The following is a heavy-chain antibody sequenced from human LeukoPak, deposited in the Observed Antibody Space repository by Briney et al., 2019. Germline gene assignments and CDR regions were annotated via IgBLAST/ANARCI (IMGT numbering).Heavy chain of an antibody. CDR2: IYTSGST. CDR3: AREGDYYGSGSYYTPFDY. J-gene: IGHJ4*02. V-gene: IGHV4-61*02. CDR1: GGSISSGSYY. Sequence: PSQTLSLTCTVSGGSISSGSYYWSWIRQPAGKGLEWIGRIYTSGSTNYNPPLKSRVTISVDTSKNQFSLKLSSVTAADTAVYYCAREGDYYGSGSYYTPFDYWGQGTLVTVSS. D-gene: IGHD3-10*01.